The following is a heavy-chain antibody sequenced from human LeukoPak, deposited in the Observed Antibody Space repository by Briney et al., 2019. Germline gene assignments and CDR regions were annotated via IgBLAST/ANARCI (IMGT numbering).Heavy chain of an antibody. J-gene: IGHJ5*02. Sequence: ASVKVSCKASGYTFTSYGISWVRQAPGQGLEWMGWISAYNGNTNYAQKLQGRVTMTTDTSTSTAYMELRSLRSDDTAVYYCAGAYYYDSSGYYWGTPHWFDPWGQGTLVTVSS. V-gene: IGHV1-18*01. CDR2: ISAYNGNT. D-gene: IGHD3-22*01. CDR1: GYTFTSYG. CDR3: AGAYYYDSSGYYWGTPHWFDP.